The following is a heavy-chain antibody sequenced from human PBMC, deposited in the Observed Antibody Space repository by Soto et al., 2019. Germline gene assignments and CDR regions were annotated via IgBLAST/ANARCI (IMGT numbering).Heavy chain of an antibody. V-gene: IGHV4-31*03. Sequence: QVQLQESGPGLVKPSQTLSLTCTVSGGSISSGGYYWSWIRQHPGKGLEWIGYIYYSGSTYYNPSLKSRVTISVDTSKNQFSLKLSSVTAADTAVYYCARCMVRGVIVPVASWFDPWGQGTLVTVSS. D-gene: IGHD3-10*01. CDR1: GGSISSGGYY. CDR3: ARCMVRGVIVPVASWFDP. CDR2: IYYSGST. J-gene: IGHJ5*02.